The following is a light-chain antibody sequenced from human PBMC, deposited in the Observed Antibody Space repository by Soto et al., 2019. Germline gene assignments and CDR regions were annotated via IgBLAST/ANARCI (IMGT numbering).Light chain of an antibody. CDR3: CSYAGSYREV. CDR2: DVS. J-gene: IGLJ2*01. V-gene: IGLV2-11*01. Sequence: ALTQPRSVSGSPGQSVTISCTGTSSDVGGYNYVSWYQQHPGKAPKLMIYDVSKRPSGVPDRFSGSKSGNTASLTISGLQAEDEADYYCCSYAGSYREVFGGGTKLTVL. CDR1: SSDVGGYNY.